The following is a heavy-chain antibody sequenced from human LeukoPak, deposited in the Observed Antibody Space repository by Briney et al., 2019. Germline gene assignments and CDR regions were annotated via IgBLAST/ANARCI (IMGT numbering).Heavy chain of an antibody. V-gene: IGHV1-46*03. CDR2: INPSGGST. J-gene: IGHJ4*02. Sequence: ASVKVSCKASGYTFTSYYMHWVRQAPGQGLEWMGIINPSGGSTSYAQKFQGRVTMTRDTSTSTVYMELSSLRSADTAVYYCARDFYNYDSSGYYALPGGYWGQGTLVTVSS. CDR3: ARDFYNYDSSGYYALPGGY. D-gene: IGHD3-22*01. CDR1: GYTFTSYY.